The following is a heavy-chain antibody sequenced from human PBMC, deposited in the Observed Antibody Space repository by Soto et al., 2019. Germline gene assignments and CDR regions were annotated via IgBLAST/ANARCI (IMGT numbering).Heavy chain of an antibody. J-gene: IGHJ5*01. D-gene: IGHD6-19*01. Sequence: QVQLVQSGGEEKKPGASVKVSCKASGYDFIGHGISWVRQARGQGLEWMGWINSYNGDTKYARKYQDRITLTKDKSPRTVYMDRTSVRSDYTAVYYCARDQWLKVPAVVGDKFESWGQGTLVTVSS. CDR3: ARDQWLKVPAVVGDKFES. CDR1: GYDFIGHG. CDR2: INSYNGDT. V-gene: IGHV1-18*04.